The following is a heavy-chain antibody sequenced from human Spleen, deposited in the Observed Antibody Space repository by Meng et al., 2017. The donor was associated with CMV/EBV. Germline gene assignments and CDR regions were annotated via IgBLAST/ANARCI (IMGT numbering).Heavy chain of an antibody. CDR2: ISWNSGSI. J-gene: IGHJ3*02. CDR3: AKGPLLWFGEDAFDI. V-gene: IGHV3-9*01. CDR1: GFTIDDYA. D-gene: IGHD3-10*01. Sequence: GGSLRLSCAASGFTIDDYAMHWVRQAPGKGLEWVSGISWNSGSIGYADSVKGRFTISRDNAKNSLYLQMNSLRAEDTALYYCAKGPLLWFGEDAFDIWGQGTMVTVSS.